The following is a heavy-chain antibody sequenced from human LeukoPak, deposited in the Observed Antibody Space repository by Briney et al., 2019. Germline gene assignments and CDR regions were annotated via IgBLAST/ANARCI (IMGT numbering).Heavy chain of an antibody. Sequence: SETLSLTCSVSGGSISGHYWTWIRQPPGKGLEWIGQIHYTGKPDYNPSLKSRITISVDTSKNQVSLQVSPVTAADSAIYYCARFGVDYDMDVWGHGTTVTVFS. CDR2: IHYTGKP. J-gene: IGHJ6*02. CDR1: GGSISGHY. D-gene: IGHD3-16*01. V-gene: IGHV4-59*11. CDR3: ARFGVDYDMDV.